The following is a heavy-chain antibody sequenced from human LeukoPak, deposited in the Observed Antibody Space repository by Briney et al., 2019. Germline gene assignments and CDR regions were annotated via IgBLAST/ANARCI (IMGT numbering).Heavy chain of an antibody. Sequence: GGSLRLSCAASGFTFSSNGMNWVRQAPGKGLEWVSTVSGSGGLTYYADSVQGRFTISRDNSKNTLYLQMNSLRAEDTAVYYCAKRPSKQTGSYEDYWGQGTLVTVSS. CDR1: GFTFSSNG. D-gene: IGHD1-26*01. CDR3: AKRPSKQTGSYEDY. J-gene: IGHJ4*02. V-gene: IGHV3-23*01. CDR2: VSGSGGLT.